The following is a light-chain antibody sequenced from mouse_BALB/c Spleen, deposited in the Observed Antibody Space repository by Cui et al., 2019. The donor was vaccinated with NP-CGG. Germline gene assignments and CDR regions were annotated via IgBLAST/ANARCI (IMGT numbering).Light chain of an antibody. J-gene: IGLJ1*01. CDR1: TGPVTTSNY. CDR3: ALWYSNHWV. V-gene: IGLV1*01. Sequence: QAVLTQESALTTSPGETVTLTCRSSTGPVTTSNYANWVQEKPDHLFNGLIGGTNNRAPGVPARFSGSLIGDKAALTITGAQTEDEAIYFCALWYSNHWVFGGGTKLTVL. CDR2: GTN.